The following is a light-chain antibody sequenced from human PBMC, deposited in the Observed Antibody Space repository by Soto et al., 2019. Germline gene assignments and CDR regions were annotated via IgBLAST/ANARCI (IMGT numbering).Light chain of an antibody. V-gene: IGKV3-20*01. J-gene: IGKJ1*01. CDR2: DAS. Sequence: EIVLTQSPGTLSLSPGERATLSCRASQSVSSSYLAWYQQNRGQAPRLLIYDASSRATCIPDRFSGSGSGTDFTLTISRREPEDFAVYYCKQYGSSRWTCGQGTKVEIK. CDR1: QSVSSSY. CDR3: KQYGSSRWT.